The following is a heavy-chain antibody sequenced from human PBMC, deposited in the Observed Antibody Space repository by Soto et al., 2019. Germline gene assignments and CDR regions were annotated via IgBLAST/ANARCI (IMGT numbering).Heavy chain of an antibody. CDR2: IIPIFGTA. CDR1: GGTFSSYA. Sequence: QVQLVQSGAEVKKPGSSVKVSCKASGGTFSSYAISWVRQAPGQGLEWMGGIIPIFGTANYAQKFQGRVTITAEESTSTAYMELSSLRSEDTAVDYCARVGYCGGDCYPYDYWGQGTLVTVSS. V-gene: IGHV1-69*01. CDR3: ARVGYCGGDCYPYDY. J-gene: IGHJ4*02. D-gene: IGHD2-21*02.